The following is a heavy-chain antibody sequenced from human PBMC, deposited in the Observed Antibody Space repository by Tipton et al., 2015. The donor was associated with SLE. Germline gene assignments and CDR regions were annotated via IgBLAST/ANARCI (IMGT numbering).Heavy chain of an antibody. CDR1: GGSISSSSYY. CDR3: VRDRGYAPFDY. Sequence: TLSLTCNVSGGSISSSSYYWGWIRQPPGKGLEWIGSMFYSGTTYYNPSLKSRFTISVDTSKNQFSLKLSSVTAANTAVYNCVRDRGYAPFDYWGQGTLVTVSS. V-gene: IGHV4-39*07. D-gene: IGHD5-12*01. CDR2: MFYSGTT. J-gene: IGHJ4*02.